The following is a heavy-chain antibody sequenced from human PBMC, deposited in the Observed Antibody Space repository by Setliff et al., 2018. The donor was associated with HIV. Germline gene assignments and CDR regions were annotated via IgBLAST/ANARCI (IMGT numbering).Heavy chain of an antibody. CDR3: ARGRYCSSITCLIPYYYYYMDV. CDR2: INPSGGST. CDR1: GYTFTNYY. D-gene: IGHD2-2*01. Sequence: ASVKVSCKASGYTFTNYYIHWVRQAPGQGLEWMGIINPSGGSTTYAQKFQGRVTITRDTSASTAYMELSSLRSEDTAVYYCARGRYCSSITCLIPYYYYYMDVWGKGTTVTVSS. J-gene: IGHJ6*03. V-gene: IGHV1-46*01.